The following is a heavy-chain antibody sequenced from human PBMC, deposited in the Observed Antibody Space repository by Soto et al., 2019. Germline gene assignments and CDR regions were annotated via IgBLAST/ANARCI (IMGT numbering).Heavy chain of an antibody. J-gene: IGHJ4*02. V-gene: IGHV1-18*04. Sequence: GASVKVSCKSSGYTFTSYGISWVRQAPGQRLEWMGWSSAYNGNTNYAQKLQGRVTMTTDTSTSTAYMELRSLRSDDTAVYYCARSRAAAGHFDYWGQGTLVTVSS. CDR2: SSAYNGNT. CDR3: ARSRAAAGHFDY. CDR1: GYTFTSYG. D-gene: IGHD6-13*01.